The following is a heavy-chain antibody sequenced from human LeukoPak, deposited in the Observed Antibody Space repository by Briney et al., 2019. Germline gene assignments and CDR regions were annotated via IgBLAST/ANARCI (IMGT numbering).Heavy chain of an antibody. J-gene: IGHJ4*02. CDR1: GGSISSYY. Sequence: PETLSLTCTVSGGSISSYYWSWIRQPPGKGLEWIGYIYYSGSTNYNPSLKSRVTISVDTSKNQFSLKLSSVTAADTAVYYCARGRSDYEGTFYFDYWGQGTLVTVSS. D-gene: IGHD5-12*01. CDR3: ARGRSDYEGTFYFDY. V-gene: IGHV4-59*01. CDR2: IYYSGST.